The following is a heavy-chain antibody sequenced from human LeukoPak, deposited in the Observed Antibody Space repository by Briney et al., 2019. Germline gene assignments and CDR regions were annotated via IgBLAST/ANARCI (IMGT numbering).Heavy chain of an antibody. J-gene: IGHJ4*02. Sequence: SETLSLTXTVSGGSISSSSYYWGWIRQPPGKGLEGIRSIYYNGSTYYNPSLKSRVTISVDTSKNQFSLKLSSVTAADTAVYYCAEVGYSGYDLIYWGQGTLVTVSS. V-gene: IGHV4-39*01. CDR1: GGSISSSSYY. D-gene: IGHD5-12*01. CDR3: AEVGYSGYDLIY. CDR2: IYYNGST.